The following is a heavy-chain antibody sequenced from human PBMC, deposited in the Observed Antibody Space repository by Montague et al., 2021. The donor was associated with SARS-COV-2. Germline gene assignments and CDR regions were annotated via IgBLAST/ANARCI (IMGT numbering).Heavy chain of an antibody. D-gene: IGHD6-13*01. CDR1: GDSVSSSSAT. CDR3: VRGIEAAGSYDY. CDR2: TYYRSMWKS. Sequence: CAISGDSVSSSSATWNWIRQSPSRGLEWLGRTYYRSMWKSDYARSVKSRIAINPDTPKNQFSLQLSSVTPEDTALYYCVRGIEAAGSYDYWGQGTLVTVSS. J-gene: IGHJ4*02. V-gene: IGHV6-1*01.